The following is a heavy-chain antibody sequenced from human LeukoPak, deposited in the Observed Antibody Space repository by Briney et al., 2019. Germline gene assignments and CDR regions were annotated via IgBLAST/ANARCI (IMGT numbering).Heavy chain of an antibody. CDR2: IYAGGST. J-gene: IGHJ4*02. CDR3: TRGDSSTYLFAY. CDR1: GFTVSSDC. D-gene: IGHD2/OR15-2a*01. Sequence: GGSLRLSCAASGFTVSSDCISWVRQAPGKGLQWVSIIYAGGSTYYADSVKGRFTISRDNSKNTIYLQMNSLRPEDTAMYYCTRGDSSTYLFAYWGQGTLVTVSS. V-gene: IGHV3-53*01.